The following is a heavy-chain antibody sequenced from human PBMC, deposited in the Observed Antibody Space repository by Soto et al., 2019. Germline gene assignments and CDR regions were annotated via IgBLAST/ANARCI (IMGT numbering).Heavy chain of an antibody. Sequence: GGSLRLSCAASGFTFSSYAMSWVRQAPGKGLEWVSVISGSGCSTYYADSVKGRFTISRDNSKSTLYLQMNSLRAEDTAVYYCAKGVSQPKEYYFDDWGQGTLVTVSS. V-gene: IGHV3-23*01. D-gene: IGHD2-2*01. CDR3: AKGVSQPKEYYFDD. CDR2: ISGSGCST. CDR1: GFTFSSYA. J-gene: IGHJ4*02.